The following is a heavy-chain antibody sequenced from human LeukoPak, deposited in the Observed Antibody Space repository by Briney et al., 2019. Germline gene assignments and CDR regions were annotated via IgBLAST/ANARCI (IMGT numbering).Heavy chain of an antibody. D-gene: IGHD5/OR15-5a*01. V-gene: IGHV3-11*01. CDR1: GFTFSDYY. Sequence: PGGSLRLSRAASGFTFSDYYMSWIRQAPGKGLEWVSYISSSGSTIYYADSVKGRFTISRDNAKNSLYLQMNSLRAEDTAVYYCARDTHIYAAIGNWFDPWGQGTLVTVSS. CDR3: ARDTHIYAAIGNWFDP. CDR2: ISSSGSTI. J-gene: IGHJ5*02.